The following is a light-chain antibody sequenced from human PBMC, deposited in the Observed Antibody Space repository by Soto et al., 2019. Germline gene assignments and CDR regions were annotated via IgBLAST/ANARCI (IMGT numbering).Light chain of an antibody. CDR3: QQYNSYRT. J-gene: IGKJ1*01. CDR2: DAS. CDR1: QSISSW. V-gene: IGKV1-5*01. Sequence: DIQMTQSPSTLSASVGDRVTITCRASQSISSWLAWYQQKPGKAPKLLIYDASSLESGGPSRLSGGGSGTEFTLTISSLQPDDFATYYCQQYNSYRTFGQGTKVEIK.